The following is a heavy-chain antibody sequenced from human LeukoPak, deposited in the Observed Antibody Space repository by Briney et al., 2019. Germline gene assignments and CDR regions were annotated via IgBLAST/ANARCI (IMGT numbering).Heavy chain of an antibody. CDR2: IYSSGST. CDR1: GGSISSYY. V-gene: IGHV4-4*07. CDR3: ARDDIAVAGQGYFQH. D-gene: IGHD6-19*01. J-gene: IGHJ1*01. Sequence: PSETLSLTCTVSGGSISSYYWNWIRQPAGKGLEWIGRIYSSGSTNYNPSLKSRVTISVDKSKNQFSLKLNSVTAADTAVYYCARDDIAVAGQGYFQHWGQGTLVTVSS.